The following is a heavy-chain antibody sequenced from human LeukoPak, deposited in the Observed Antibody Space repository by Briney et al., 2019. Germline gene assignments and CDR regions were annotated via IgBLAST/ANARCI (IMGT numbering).Heavy chain of an antibody. D-gene: IGHD3-10*01. J-gene: IGHJ4*02. CDR1: GYTFTSYY. CDR3: ARVGGGCGSGSYYNFDY. Sequence: ASVKVSCKASGYTFTSYYMHWVRQAPGQGLEWMGIINPSGGSTSYAQKFQGRVTMTRDTSTSTVYMELSSLRSEDTAVYYCARVGGGCGSGSYYNFDYWGQGTLVTVSS. V-gene: IGHV1-46*01. CDR2: INPSGGST.